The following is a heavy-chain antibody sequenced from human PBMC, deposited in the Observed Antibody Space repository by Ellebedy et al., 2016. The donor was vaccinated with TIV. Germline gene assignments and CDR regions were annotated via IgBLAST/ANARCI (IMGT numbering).Heavy chain of an antibody. CDR3: ARGQSRYCGGDCYQIDY. D-gene: IGHD2-21*02. J-gene: IGHJ4*02. CDR1: GYTFTSYD. Sequence: AASVKVSCKASGYTFTSYDISWVRQARGQGLDWMGWMNPNSGNSGSAQKFQGRVTITRDTSISTAYMELSSLTSEDTAVYYCARGQSRYCGGDCYQIDYWGQGTLVTVSS. V-gene: IGHV1-8*03. CDR2: MNPNSGNS.